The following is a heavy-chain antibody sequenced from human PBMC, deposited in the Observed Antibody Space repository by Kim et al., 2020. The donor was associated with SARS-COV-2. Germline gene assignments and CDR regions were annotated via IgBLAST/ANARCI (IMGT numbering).Heavy chain of an antibody. CDR1: GYTFTGYY. D-gene: IGHD6-13*01. CDR2: INPNSGGT. Sequence: ASVKVSCKASGYTFTGYYMHWVRQAPRQWLEWMGWINPNSGGTNYAQKFQGWVTMTRDTSISTAYMELSRLRSDDTAVYYCARDQQLADYYYGMDVWGQGTTVTVSS. J-gene: IGHJ6*02. V-gene: IGHV1-2*04. CDR3: ARDQQLADYYYGMDV.